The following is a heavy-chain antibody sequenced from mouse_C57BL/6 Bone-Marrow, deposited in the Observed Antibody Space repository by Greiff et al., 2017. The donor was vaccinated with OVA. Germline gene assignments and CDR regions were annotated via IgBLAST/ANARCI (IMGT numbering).Heavy chain of an antibody. D-gene: IGHD4-1*01. Sequence: QVQLKQPGAELVMPGASVKLSCKASGYTFTSYWMHWVKQRPGQGLEWIGEIDPSDSYTNYNQKFTGKSTLTVDKSSSTAYMQRSSVTSEDSAVDYCARRGLTGTDDWGQGTTLTVSS. CDR1: GYTFTSYW. CDR2: IDPSDSYT. CDR3: ARRGLTGTDD. V-gene: IGHV1-69*01. J-gene: IGHJ2*01.